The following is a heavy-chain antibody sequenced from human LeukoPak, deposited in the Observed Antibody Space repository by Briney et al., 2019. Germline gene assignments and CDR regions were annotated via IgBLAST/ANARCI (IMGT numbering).Heavy chain of an antibody. Sequence: GGSLRLSCAASGFIFSSYAMSWVRQAPGKGLEWVSAISGSAGSTYYADSVKGRFTISRDNSKSTLYLHMNSLRAEDTAVYYCAENVNQGSGWFFVYWGQGTQVTVSS. D-gene: IGHD6-19*01. J-gene: IGHJ4*02. CDR1: GFIFSSYA. CDR3: AENVNQGSGWFFVY. CDR2: ISGSAGST. V-gene: IGHV3-23*01.